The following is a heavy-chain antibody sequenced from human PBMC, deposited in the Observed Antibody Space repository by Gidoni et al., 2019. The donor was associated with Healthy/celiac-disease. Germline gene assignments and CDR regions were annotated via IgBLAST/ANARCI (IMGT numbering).Heavy chain of an antibody. CDR3: ARGSSSWYSRSSAPDY. D-gene: IGHD6-13*01. CDR2: INAGNGNT. Sequence: QVQLVQSGAEVKKPGASVKVSCKASGYTFTSYAMHWVRQAPGQRLEWMGWINAGNGNTKYSQKFQGRVTITRDTSASTAYMELSSLRSEDTAVYYCARGSSSWYSRSSAPDYWGQGTLVTVSS. V-gene: IGHV1-3*01. J-gene: IGHJ4*02. CDR1: GYTFTSYA.